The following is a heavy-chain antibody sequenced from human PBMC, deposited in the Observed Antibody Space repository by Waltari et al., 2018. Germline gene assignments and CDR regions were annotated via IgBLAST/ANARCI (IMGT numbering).Heavy chain of an antibody. D-gene: IGHD3-3*01. CDR1: GYSISIGYS. Sequence: QVQLQESGPGLVKPSETLSLTCAVSGYSISIGYSWGWIRQPPGKGLGWIGGIYHSGGTYNNPSRKSRVTISVDTSKNQFSLKLSSVTAADTAVYYCARQGPTEWFTWGQGTLVTVSS. J-gene: IGHJ5*02. CDR2: IYHSGGT. CDR3: ARQGPTEWFT. V-gene: IGHV4-38-2*01.